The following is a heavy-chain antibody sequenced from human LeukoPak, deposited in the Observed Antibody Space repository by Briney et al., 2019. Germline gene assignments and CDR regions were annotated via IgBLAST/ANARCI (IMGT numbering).Heavy chain of an antibody. CDR1: GYTFTGYY. V-gene: IGHV1-2*06. CDR2: INPNSGGT. CDR3: ARESGVYDFWSGYFFTA. J-gene: IGHJ5*02. Sequence: GASVKVSCKASGYTFTGYYMHWVRQAPGQGLEWMGRINPNSGGTNYAQKFQGRVTMTRDTSINTAYMELSRLRSDDTAVYYCARESGVYDFWSGYFFTAWGQGTLVTVSP. D-gene: IGHD3-3*01.